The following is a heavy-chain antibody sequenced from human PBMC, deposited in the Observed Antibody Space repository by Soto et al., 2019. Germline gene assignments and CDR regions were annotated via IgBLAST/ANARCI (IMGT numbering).Heavy chain of an antibody. CDR1: GFIFYDYG. CDR2: INWNGGST. V-gene: IGHV3-20*04. J-gene: IGHJ3*02. Sequence: GGSLRLSCEASGFIFYDYGMSWVRQAPGKGLEWVSGINWNGGSTGYADSVKGRFTLSRGTAKNSLYLHMNSLRAEDTALYFCARTRGYSGYDAFDIWGQGTMVTVSS. CDR3: ARTRGYSGYDAFDI. D-gene: IGHD5-12*01.